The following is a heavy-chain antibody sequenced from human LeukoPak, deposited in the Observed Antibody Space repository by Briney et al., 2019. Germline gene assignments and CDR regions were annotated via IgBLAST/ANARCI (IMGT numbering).Heavy chain of an antibody. Sequence: SETLSLTCTVSGGSINNYYWSWLRQPAGKGLEWIGRINPSGSTKNNPSLKSRVTMSLDTRKNQLSLNLGSVTAAETAVYYCARASYYESRNNIAFDIWGRGTMVTVSS. D-gene: IGHD3-22*01. V-gene: IGHV4-4*07. CDR2: INPSGST. J-gene: IGHJ3*02. CDR3: ARASYYESRNNIAFDI. CDR1: GGSINNYY.